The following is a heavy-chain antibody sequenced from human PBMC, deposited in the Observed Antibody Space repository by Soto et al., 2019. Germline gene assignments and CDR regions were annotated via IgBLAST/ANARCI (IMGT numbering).Heavy chain of an antibody. J-gene: IGHJ4*02. Sequence: EVQLVESGGGLVQSGGSLRLSCAASGFTFSSYWRSWVRQGPGKGPEWVANIKQDGSEIYYVDSVKGRFTISRDNAKSSLYLQMTSLRAEDMAVYHCAKSPSAIPGDSWGQGTLVTVSS. CDR3: AKSPSAIPGDS. CDR1: GFTFSSYW. CDR2: IKQDGSEI. D-gene: IGHD2-2*01. V-gene: IGHV3-7*05.